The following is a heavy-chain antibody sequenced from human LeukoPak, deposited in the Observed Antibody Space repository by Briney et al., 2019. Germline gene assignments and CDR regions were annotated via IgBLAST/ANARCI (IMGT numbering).Heavy chain of an antibody. D-gene: IGHD2-21*02. V-gene: IGHV3-23*01. CDR1: GFAFGYYA. Sequence: GGSLRLSCAASGFAFGYYAMTWVRQAPGKGLEWVSAISGRDDSTYYADSVKGRFTISRDNSKITLYLQMNSLRAEDTAVYYCAKGLQCGGDCYQFDYWGQGTLVTVSS. CDR3: AKGLQCGGDCYQFDY. J-gene: IGHJ4*02. CDR2: ISGRDDST.